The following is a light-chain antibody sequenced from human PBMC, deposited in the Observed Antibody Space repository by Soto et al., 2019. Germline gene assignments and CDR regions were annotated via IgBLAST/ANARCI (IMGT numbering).Light chain of an antibody. V-gene: IGLV2-14*01. CDR1: SSDIGGYNY. CDR2: DVS. CDR3: SSYTSGSTFYV. Sequence: QSALTQPASVSGSPGQSITISCTGTSSDIGGYNYVSWFQQHPGKAPKLMTSDVSNRPSGVSNRFSGSKSGNTASLTISGLQAEDEADYYCSSYTSGSTFYVFGTGTKVTVL. J-gene: IGLJ1*01.